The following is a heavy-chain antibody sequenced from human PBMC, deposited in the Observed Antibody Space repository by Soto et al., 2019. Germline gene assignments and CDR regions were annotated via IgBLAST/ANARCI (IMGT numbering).Heavy chain of an antibody. CDR3: AREGVLMVYARSGNQKYYYYYYMDV. CDR1: GFTFSSYW. J-gene: IGHJ6*03. D-gene: IGHD2-8*01. V-gene: IGHV3-7*01. Sequence: PGGSLRLSCAASGFTFSSYWMSWVRQAPGKGLEWVANIKQDGSEKYYVDSVKGRFTISRDNAKNSLYLQMKSLRAEDTAVYYCAREGVLMVYARSGNQKYYYYYYMDVWGKGTTVTVSS. CDR2: IKQDGSEK.